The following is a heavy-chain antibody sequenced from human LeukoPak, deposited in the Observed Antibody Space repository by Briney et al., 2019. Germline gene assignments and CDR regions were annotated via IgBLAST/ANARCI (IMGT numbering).Heavy chain of an antibody. J-gene: IGHJ6*03. CDR3: ASAYQGVDFWSGYLNYYYYYYMDV. Sequence: GGSLRLSCAASGFTFTACSMNWVRQAPGKGLEWVSYISSSGSTIYYADSVKGRFTISRDNAKNSLYLQMNSLRAEDTAVYYCASAYQGVDFWSGYLNYYYYYYMDVWGKGTTVTVSS. CDR2: ISSSGSTI. D-gene: IGHD3-3*01. V-gene: IGHV3-48*04. CDR1: GFTFTACS.